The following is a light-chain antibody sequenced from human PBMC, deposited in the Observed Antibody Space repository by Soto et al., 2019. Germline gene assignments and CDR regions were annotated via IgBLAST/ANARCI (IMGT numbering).Light chain of an antibody. Sequence: DIQMTQSPSTLSASVGAIVTITCRASQDISAWLAWYQQKPGKPPKLVIYKATALETGVPSRFSGSGSGTEFTLTISSLQPDDFTTYYCQQYSAFPWTFGQGTKVDIK. CDR1: QDISAW. CDR3: QQYSAFPWT. V-gene: IGKV1-5*03. J-gene: IGKJ1*01. CDR2: KAT.